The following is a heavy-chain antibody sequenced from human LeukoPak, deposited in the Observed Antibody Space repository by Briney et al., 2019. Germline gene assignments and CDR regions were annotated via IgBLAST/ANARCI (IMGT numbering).Heavy chain of an antibody. V-gene: IGHV3-23*01. CDR3: AKDYYYDSSGYSLIRRAYYYMDV. Sequence: PGGSLRLSCAASGFTFSSYGMSWVRQAPGKGLEWVSAISGSGGSTYYADSVKGRFTISRDNSKNTLYLQMNSLRAEDTAVYYCAKDYYYDSSGYSLIRRAYYYMDVWGKGTTVTISS. D-gene: IGHD3-22*01. CDR1: GFTFSSYG. CDR2: ISGSGGST. J-gene: IGHJ6*03.